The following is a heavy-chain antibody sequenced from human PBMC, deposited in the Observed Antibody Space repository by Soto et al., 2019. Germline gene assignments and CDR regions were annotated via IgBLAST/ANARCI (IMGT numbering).Heavy chain of an antibody. CDR3: ERLQRIPEIAPLEDDN. Sequence: VQLLESGGGLVKPGGSLNLSCAASGFTLSLYTINWVRQAPGKGLEWVSSLGVSDDRFYADSVKGRFTISRDNDKNSLYLEMHGMRAEDTAVYYCERLQRIPEIAPLEDDNWGQGTLGTVSS. CDR2: LGVSDDR. CDR1: GFTLSLYT. D-gene: IGHD3-9*01. J-gene: IGHJ4*02. V-gene: IGHV3-21*01.